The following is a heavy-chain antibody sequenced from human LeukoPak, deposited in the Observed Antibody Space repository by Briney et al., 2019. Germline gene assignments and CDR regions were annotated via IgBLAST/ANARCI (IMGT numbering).Heavy chain of an antibody. D-gene: IGHD1-1*01. Sequence: GGSLRLSCAASGFTFSTYAMSWVRQAPGKGLEWVSSLTNSGGSTFYADSVKGRFTISRDNSKNTLYLQMNSLRADDTAVYYCARDRCDGNYYMVVWGKGTTVIVSS. CDR3: ARDRCDGNYYMVV. V-gene: IGHV3-23*01. CDR2: LTNSGGST. J-gene: IGHJ6*03. CDR1: GFTFSTYA.